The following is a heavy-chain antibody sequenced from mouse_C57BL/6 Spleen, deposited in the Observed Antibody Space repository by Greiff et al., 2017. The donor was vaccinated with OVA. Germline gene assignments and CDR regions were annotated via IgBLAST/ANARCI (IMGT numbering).Heavy chain of an antibody. V-gene: IGHV1-7*01. CDR3: ARLALGPYVDY. J-gene: IGHJ2*01. CDR2: INPSSGYT. Sequence: QVQLQQSGAELAKPGASVQLSCKASGYTFTSYWMHWVKQRPGKGLEWIGYINPSSGYTKYNQKFKDKATLTADKSSSTAYIQMSSLTYEDSAVYYCARLALGPYVDYWGQGTTLTVSS. D-gene: IGHD4-1*01. CDR1: GYTFTSYW.